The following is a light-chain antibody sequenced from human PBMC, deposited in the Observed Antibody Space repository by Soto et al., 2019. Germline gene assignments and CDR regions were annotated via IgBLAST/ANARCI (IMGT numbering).Light chain of an antibody. J-gene: IGLJ2*01. CDR1: SSNIGAGYD. Sequence: QTVVTQPPSVSGAPGQRVTISCTGSSSNIGAGYDVHWYQQPPGTVPKLLIYGNSNRPSGVPDRFSGSKSGTSASLAITGLQAEDEADYYCQSYDSSLSVVFGGGTKLPVL. V-gene: IGLV1-40*01. CDR2: GNS. CDR3: QSYDSSLSVV.